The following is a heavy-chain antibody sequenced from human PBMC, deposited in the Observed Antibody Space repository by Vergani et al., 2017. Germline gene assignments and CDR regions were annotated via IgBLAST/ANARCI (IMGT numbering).Heavy chain of an antibody. CDR2: IYPGDSDT. CDR1: GYSFTSYW. CDR3: ARRRGITFGGVIVTPKDAFDI. J-gene: IGHJ3*02. Sequence: EVQLLESGGGLVQPGESLKISCKGSGYSFTSYWIGWVRQMPGKGLEWMGIIYPGDSDTRYSPSFQGQVTISADKAISTAYLQWSSLKASDTAMYYCARRRGITFGGVIVTPKDAFDIWGQGTMVTVSS. D-gene: IGHD3-16*02. V-gene: IGHV5-51*03.